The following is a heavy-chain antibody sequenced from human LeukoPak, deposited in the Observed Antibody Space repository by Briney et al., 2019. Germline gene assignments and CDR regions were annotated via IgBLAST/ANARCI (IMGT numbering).Heavy chain of an antibody. J-gene: IGHJ4*02. CDR2: IYHSGNT. CDR1: GYSISSGYY. V-gene: IGHV4-38-2*01. D-gene: IGHD6-13*01. CDR3: TTLIAAPGSGAPFDY. Sequence: SETLSLTCAVSGYSISSGYYWGWVRQPPGKGLEWIANIYHSGNTYYNPSLNNRVTIPVDTSMNHFSLKLTSVTAADTAVYYCTTLIAAPGSGAPFDYWGQGILVTVSS.